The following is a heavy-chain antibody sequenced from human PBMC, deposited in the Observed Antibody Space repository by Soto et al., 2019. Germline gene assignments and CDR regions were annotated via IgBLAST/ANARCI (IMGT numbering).Heavy chain of an antibody. CDR3: ARDLYPLAYYFDY. CDR2: ISLYSDGT. D-gene: IGHD2-8*01. J-gene: IGHJ4*02. Sequence: QVQLVQSGGEVKRPGASVKVSCKTSGYTFSNYGITWVRQAPGQPLEWLGWISLYSDGTNYAQKFQGRVSMTTDTSTTTAYMELRSLRSDDTAVYYCARDLYPLAYYFDYWGQGTLVTVSS. V-gene: IGHV1-18*01. CDR1: GYTFSNYG.